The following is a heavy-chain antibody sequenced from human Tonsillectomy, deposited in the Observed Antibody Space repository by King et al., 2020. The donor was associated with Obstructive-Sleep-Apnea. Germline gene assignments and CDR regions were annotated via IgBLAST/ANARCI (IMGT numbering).Heavy chain of an antibody. CDR3: AKSIASSVGATV. CDR1: GFTVSNYY. Sequence: VQLVESGGTLVPPGGSLRLSCAASGFTVSNYYMSWVRQAPGKGREGVSVSYSGGSTYYADSPKGRFTISRDDSKNTLYLQMKNRRAEDTAVYYCAKSIASSVGATVWGQGTLVTVSS. D-gene: IGHD1-26*01. J-gene: IGHJ1*01. CDR2: SYSGGST. V-gene: IGHV3-66*01.